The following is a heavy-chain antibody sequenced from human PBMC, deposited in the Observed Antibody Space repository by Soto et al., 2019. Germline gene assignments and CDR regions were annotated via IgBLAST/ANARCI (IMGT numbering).Heavy chain of an antibody. J-gene: IGHJ5*02. D-gene: IGHD2-2*01. CDR1: GFTFSSYG. V-gene: IGHV3-30*18. Sequence: QVQLVESGGGVVQPGRSLRLSCAASGFTFSSYGMHWVRQAPGKGLEWVAVISYDGSNKYYADSVKGRFTISRDNSKNTLYLQMNSLRAEDTAVYYCAKEGVLWSSTRGGRWFDPWGQGTLVTVSS. CDR3: AKEGVLWSSTRGGRWFDP. CDR2: ISYDGSNK.